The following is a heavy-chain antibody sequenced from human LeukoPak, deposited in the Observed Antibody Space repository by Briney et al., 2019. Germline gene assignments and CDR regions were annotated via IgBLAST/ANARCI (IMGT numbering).Heavy chain of an antibody. CDR2: IWSDGNSK. D-gene: IGHD1-26*01. CDR1: GFTFSTYG. V-gene: IGHV3-33*06. J-gene: IGHJ3*02. Sequence: PGRSLRLSCAATGFTFSTYGMHWVRQAPGKGLEWVAVIWSDGNSKFYADSVKGRFTFSRDNSRNTLSLQMNSLRAEDTAVYYCVKERAPFDAFDIWGQGTMVTVSS. CDR3: VKERAPFDAFDI.